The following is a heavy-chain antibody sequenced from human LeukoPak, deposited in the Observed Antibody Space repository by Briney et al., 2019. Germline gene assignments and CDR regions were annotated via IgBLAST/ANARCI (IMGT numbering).Heavy chain of an antibody. CDR3: ARDGTSIVGSLDY. CDR2: IKQDGSEK. CDR1: GFTFSSYG. Sequence: GGSLRLSCTASGFTFSSYGMNWVRQAPGKGLEWVASIKQDGSEKYYVDSVKGRFTISRDNAKNSLYLQMNSLRAEDTAVYYCARDGTSIVGSLDYWGQGTLVTVSS. J-gene: IGHJ4*02. D-gene: IGHD1-26*01. V-gene: IGHV3-7*05.